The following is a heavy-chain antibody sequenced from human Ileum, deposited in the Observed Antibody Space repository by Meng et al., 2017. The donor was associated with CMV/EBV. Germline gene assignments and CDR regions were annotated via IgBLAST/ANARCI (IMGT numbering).Heavy chain of an antibody. J-gene: IGHJ4*02. CDR2: IKEDGSEK. Sequence: GESLKISCGGSGFSFNTYWMSWVPQAPGKGLAWVANIKEDGSEKHYVDSVKGRFITSRDNAKNSLYLKMNSLRADDTAVYYGATRGQAPENWGQGTLVTVSS. V-gene: IGHV3-7*01. CDR3: ATRGQAPEN. CDR1: GFSFNTYW. D-gene: IGHD1-14*01.